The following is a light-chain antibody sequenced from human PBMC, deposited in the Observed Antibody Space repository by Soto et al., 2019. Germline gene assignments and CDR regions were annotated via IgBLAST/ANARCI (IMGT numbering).Light chain of an antibody. CDR3: QSYDSSLSGSGFV. J-gene: IGLJ1*01. CDR1: SSDVGSYNL. CDR2: EGS. Sequence: QSVLTQPASVSGSPGQSITISCTGTSSDVGSYNLVSWYQQHPGKAPKLMIYEGSKRPSGVPDRFSGSKSGPSASLAITGLQAEDEADYYCQSYDSSLSGSGFVFGTGTKVTVL. V-gene: IGLV2-14*02.